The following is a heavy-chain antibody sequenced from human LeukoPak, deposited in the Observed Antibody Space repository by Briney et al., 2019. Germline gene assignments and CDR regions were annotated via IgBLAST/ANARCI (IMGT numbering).Heavy chain of an antibody. Sequence: SETLSLTCTVSGGSLNSGYWSWIRQSPGKGLEWIGYTSHSDTTRYNPSLKSRVTMSIDASMNQFSLKVTSVTAADTAVYYCARDRGYYMDVWGKGTTVTVSS. CDR1: GGSLNSGY. J-gene: IGHJ6*03. CDR2: TSHSDTT. CDR3: ARDRGYYMDV. V-gene: IGHV4-59*01.